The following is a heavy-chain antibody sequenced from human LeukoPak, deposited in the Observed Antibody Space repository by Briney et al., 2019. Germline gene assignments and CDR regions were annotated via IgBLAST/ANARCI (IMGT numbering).Heavy chain of an antibody. J-gene: IGHJ4*02. CDR3: ARAHCTDGSCLLDH. D-gene: IGHD2-8*01. Sequence: WISGYSGNTNYAQRLQGRVTMTTDTSTSTAYMELRSLRSDDTAVYYCARAHCTDGSCLLDHWGQGTLVTVSS. V-gene: IGHV1-18*01. CDR2: ISGYSGNT.